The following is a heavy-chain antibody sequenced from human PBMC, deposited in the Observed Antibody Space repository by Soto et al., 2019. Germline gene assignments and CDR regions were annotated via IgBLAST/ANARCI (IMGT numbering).Heavy chain of an antibody. CDR1: GFTFSSYA. CDR3: AKDGPDSSDAFDS. D-gene: IGHD2-2*01. Sequence: GGSLRLSCAASGFTFSSYAMHWVRQAPGKGLEWVAVISYDGSNKYYADSVKGRFTISRDNSKNTLYLQMTRLRADDTAVYYCAKDGPDSSDAFDSWGQGTMVT. V-gene: IGHV3-30-3*01. CDR2: ISYDGSNK. J-gene: IGHJ3*02.